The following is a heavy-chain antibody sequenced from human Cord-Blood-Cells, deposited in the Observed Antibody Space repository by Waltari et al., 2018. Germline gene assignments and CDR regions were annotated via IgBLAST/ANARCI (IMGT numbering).Heavy chain of an antibody. CDR1: GGSISSYY. CDR2: IYTSGST. D-gene: IGHD3-3*01. CDR3: ARAYYDFWSGYAFDI. V-gene: IGHV4-4*07. Sequence: QVQLQESGPGLVKPSETLSLTCTVSGGSISSYYWSWIQQPAGKGLEWIGRIYTSGSTNYNPSLKSRVTMSVDTSKNQFSLKLSSVTAADTAVYYCARAYYDFWSGYAFDIWGQGTMVTVSS. J-gene: IGHJ3*02.